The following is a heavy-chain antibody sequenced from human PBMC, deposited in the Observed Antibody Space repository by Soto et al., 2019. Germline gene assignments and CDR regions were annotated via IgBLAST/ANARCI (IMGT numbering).Heavy chain of an antibody. CDR3: ARFVYGDYISDNWFDP. Sequence: SETLSLTCTVSGGSISSSSHYWAWIRQPPGKGLEWIGSIYYSGNTYYNPPLKSRITISVDTSKNQFSLKLSSVTAADTAVYYCARFVYGDYISDNWFDPWGQGTLVTVSS. CDR2: IYYSGNT. V-gene: IGHV4-39*01. J-gene: IGHJ5*02. D-gene: IGHD4-17*01. CDR1: GGSISSSSHY.